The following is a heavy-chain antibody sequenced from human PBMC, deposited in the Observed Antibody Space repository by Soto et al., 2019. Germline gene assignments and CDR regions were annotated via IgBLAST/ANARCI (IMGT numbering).Heavy chain of an antibody. Sequence: GGSLTLSGAACGFTFSSYGMHWGRQAPGKGLEWVPVIWYDGSNKYYADSVKGRFTISRENSKNTLYLQMNSMGAEDTAVYYCARPPLPSGRSYHVHAFDIWGQGTMVTVSS. CDR2: IWYDGSNK. V-gene: IGHV3-33*01. CDR1: GFTFSSYG. J-gene: IGHJ3*02. CDR3: ARPPLPSGRSYHVHAFDI. D-gene: IGHD1-26*01.